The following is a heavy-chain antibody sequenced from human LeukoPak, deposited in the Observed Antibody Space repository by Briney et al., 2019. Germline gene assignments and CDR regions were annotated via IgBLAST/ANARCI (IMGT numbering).Heavy chain of an antibody. CDR2: INRDGSEK. CDR3: ARGGYSSSWFWNY. D-gene: IGHD6-13*01. J-gene: IGHJ4*02. Sequence: GGSLRLSCAASGFTSSNYWMTWVRQAPGKGLEWVAHINRDGSEKYYVDSVKGRFTISRDNAKNSLYLQMNSLSAEDTAVYYCARGGYSSSWFWNYWGQGTLVTVSS. V-gene: IGHV3-7*01. CDR1: GFTSSNYW.